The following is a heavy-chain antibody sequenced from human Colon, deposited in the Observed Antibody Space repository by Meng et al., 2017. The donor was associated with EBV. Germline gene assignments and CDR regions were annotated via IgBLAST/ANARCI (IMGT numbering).Heavy chain of an antibody. V-gene: IGHV4-30-2*01. CDR2: IYHSGST. D-gene: IGHD7-27*01. Sequence: QHQLQETGADLVKPTTTLSRTCVWSGESISNGVYSWSWTRKPLGKGLEWIGYIYHSGSTKYNPSLKSRVIISIDTSKNQFSLNLSSVTAADTAEYYCARDTSTWGNKGLDHWGQGILVTVSS. J-gene: IGHJ4*02. CDR3: ARDTSTWGNKGLDH. CDR1: GESISNGVYS.